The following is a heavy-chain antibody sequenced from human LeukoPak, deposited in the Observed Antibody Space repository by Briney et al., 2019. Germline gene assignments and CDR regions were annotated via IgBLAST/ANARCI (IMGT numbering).Heavy chain of an antibody. J-gene: IGHJ4*02. CDR2: IYYSGTT. Sequence: SQTLSLTCTVSGGSNASGGYYWSWIRQLSGKGLEWIGYIYYSGTTYYNPSLKSRITILVDTSKNQFSLNLSSVTAADSAMYYCARSGGGFNLDSWGLGTLVSVSS. D-gene: IGHD5-24*01. CDR3: ARSGGGFNLDS. V-gene: IGHV4-31*03. CDR1: GGSNASGGYY.